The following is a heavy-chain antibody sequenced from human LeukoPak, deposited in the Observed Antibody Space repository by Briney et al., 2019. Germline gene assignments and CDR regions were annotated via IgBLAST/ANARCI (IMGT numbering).Heavy chain of an antibody. Sequence: GGSLRLSCAASGFTFSSYWMHWVRQTPGKGLLWVSYISSSSSYTNYADSVKGRFSISRDNAKNSLYLQMNSLRAEDTAVYHCARDRYCSGGSCYGWFDPWGQGTLVTVSS. V-gene: IGHV3-21*01. CDR2: ISSSSSYT. CDR1: GFTFSSYW. J-gene: IGHJ5*02. D-gene: IGHD2-15*01. CDR3: ARDRYCSGGSCYGWFDP.